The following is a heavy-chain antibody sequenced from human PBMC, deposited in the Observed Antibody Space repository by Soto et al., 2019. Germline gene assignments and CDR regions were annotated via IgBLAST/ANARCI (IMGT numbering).Heavy chain of an antibody. J-gene: IGHJ4*02. V-gene: IGHV4-31*03. CDR3: ARLRFLEWLLYFDY. D-gene: IGHD3-3*01. CDR2: IYYSGST. Sequence: QVQLQESGPGLVKPSQTLSLTCTVSGGSISSGGYYWSWIRQHPGKGLEWIGYIYYSGSTYYNPSLKSRVTVTVDTSKNQFSLKLSSVTAADTAVYYCARLRFLEWLLYFDYWGQGTLVTVSS. CDR1: GGSISSGGYY.